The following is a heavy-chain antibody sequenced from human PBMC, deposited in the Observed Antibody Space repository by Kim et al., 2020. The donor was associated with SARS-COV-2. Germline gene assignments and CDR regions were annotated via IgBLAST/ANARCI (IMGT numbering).Heavy chain of an antibody. CDR2: ISASPGPP. J-gene: IGHJ4*02. Sequence: ASVKVSCKASGYTFTSYGISWVRQAPGQGLEWMGWISASPGPPNSSQPLQGRVHITTYTSTSTAYMERRSLRSDDTAVYYCARDTGTDRRGFDYWGQGTL. D-gene: IGHD6-13*01. CDR3: ARDTGTDRRGFDY. CDR1: GYTFTSYG. V-gene: IGHV1-18*01.